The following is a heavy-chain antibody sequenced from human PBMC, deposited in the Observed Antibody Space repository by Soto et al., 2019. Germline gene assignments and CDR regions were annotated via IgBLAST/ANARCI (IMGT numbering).Heavy chain of an antibody. V-gene: IGHV1-69*12. J-gene: IGHJ6*02. CDR2: IIPIFGTA. CDR1: GGTFSSYA. D-gene: IGHD5-12*01. CDR3: ASEGGYSGYDLGWYYGTDV. Sequence: QVQLVQSGAEVKKPGSSVKVSCKASGGTFSSYAISWVRQAPGQGLEWMGGIIPIFGTANYAQKFQGRVTITADESTSTAYMELSSLRSEDTAVYYCASEGGYSGYDLGWYYGTDVWGQGTTVTVSS.